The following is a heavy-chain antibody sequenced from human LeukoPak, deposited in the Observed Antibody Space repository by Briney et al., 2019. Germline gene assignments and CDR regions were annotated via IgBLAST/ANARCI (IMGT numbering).Heavy chain of an antibody. Sequence: GASVKVSCKASGFTFTSSAMQWVRQARGQRLEWIGWIVVGSGNTNYAQKFQERVTITRDMSTSTAYMELSSLRSEDTAVYYCAAGYRHGDYERLTSLKYYYYYYMDVWGKGTTVTVSS. D-gene: IGHD4-17*01. CDR3: AAGYRHGDYERLTSLKYYYYYYMDV. CDR1: GFTFTSSA. J-gene: IGHJ6*03. CDR2: IVVGSGNT. V-gene: IGHV1-58*02.